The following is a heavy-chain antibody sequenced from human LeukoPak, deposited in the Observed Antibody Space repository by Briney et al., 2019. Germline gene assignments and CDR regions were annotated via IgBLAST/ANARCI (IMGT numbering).Heavy chain of an antibody. Sequence: SETLSLTCTVSGASITSYYWGWIRQPPGKGLECIGYIYYSGSTNYNPSLKWRVSMSIGTSRAQFSLRLSSVTAADTAVYFCARTPDLYSGHDYAFDFWGQGTLVTVSS. CDR2: IYYSGST. CDR1: GASITSYY. CDR3: ARTPDLYSGHDYAFDF. D-gene: IGHD5-12*01. V-gene: IGHV4-59*08. J-gene: IGHJ4*02.